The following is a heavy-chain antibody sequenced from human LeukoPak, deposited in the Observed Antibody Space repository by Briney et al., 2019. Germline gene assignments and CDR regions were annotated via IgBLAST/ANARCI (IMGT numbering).Heavy chain of an antibody. CDR1: GFTFSSYA. CDR2: ISSNGGST. V-gene: IGHV3-64D*06. J-gene: IGHJ4*02. Sequence: GGSLRLSCSASGFTFSSYAMHWVRQAPGKGLEYVSAISSNGGSTYYADSVKGRFTISRDNSKNTLYLQMSSLRAEDTAVYYCVKDRQRGYSYGFFDYRGQGTLVTVSS. CDR3: VKDRQRGYSYGFFDY. D-gene: IGHD5-18*01.